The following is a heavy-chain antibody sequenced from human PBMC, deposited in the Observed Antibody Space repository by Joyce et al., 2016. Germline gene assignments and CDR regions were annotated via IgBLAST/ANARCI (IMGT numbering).Heavy chain of an antibody. CDR1: GCTFGHFR. J-gene: IGHJ5*02. Sequence: EEPLVESGGGLVQPGRSLRLSCTGSGCTFGHFRMGWFRQAPGKGLEWVGLIRDKAYKWATEYAASVGGRFTISRDDSRCVAYLHMNSLKTEDTAQYYCTRDRSDYDFLSAFPDLWGQGTLVTVSS. D-gene: IGHD3-3*01. CDR3: TRDRSDYDFLSAFPDL. V-gene: IGHV3-49*03. CDR2: IRDKAYKWAT.